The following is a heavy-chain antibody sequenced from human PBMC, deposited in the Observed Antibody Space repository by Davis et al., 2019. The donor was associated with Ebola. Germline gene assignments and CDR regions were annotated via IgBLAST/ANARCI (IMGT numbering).Heavy chain of an antibody. Sequence: GESLKISCAASGVTFSSYGFQWVRQAPGKGLEWVAYISVDGDRKFYVDSVKGRFIVSRDNSANTLYLQMDSLRPDDTAVYYCAKLKYHYESSGFGIDHWGQGTLVTVSS. CDR1: GVTFSSYG. CDR2: ISVDGDRK. CDR3: AKLKYHYESSGFGIDH. J-gene: IGHJ4*02. V-gene: IGHV3-30*18. D-gene: IGHD3-22*01.